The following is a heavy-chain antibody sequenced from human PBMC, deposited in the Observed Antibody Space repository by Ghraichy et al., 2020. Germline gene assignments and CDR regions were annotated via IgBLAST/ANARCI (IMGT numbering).Heavy chain of an antibody. J-gene: IGHJ4*02. D-gene: IGHD5-12*01. CDR2: IKSKTDGGTT. Sequence: GESLNISCAASGFTFNNAWLSWVRQAPGKGLEWVGRIKSKTDGGTTDYAAPVKDRFTISRDGSKNTLYLQMNSLKTEDKAVYYCTPDPGSGYDRDFDYWGQGTLVTVSS. CDR3: TPDPGSGYDRDFDY. V-gene: IGHV3-15*01. CDR1: GFTFNNAW.